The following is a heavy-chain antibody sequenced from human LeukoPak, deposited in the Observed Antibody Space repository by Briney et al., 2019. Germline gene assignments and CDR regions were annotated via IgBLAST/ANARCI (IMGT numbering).Heavy chain of an antibody. V-gene: IGHV4-34*01. D-gene: IGHD3-22*01. J-gene: IGHJ4*02. CDR3: ARGGDSTGYNY. Sequence: PSETLSLTCAVYGGSFSGYYWTRIRQPPGKGLEWIGEINHIGSTSYNPSLKSRVTISVETSKNHFSLRLSSVTAADTAVYYCARGGDSTGYNYWGQGTLVIVSS. CDR2: INHIGST. CDR1: GGSFSGYY.